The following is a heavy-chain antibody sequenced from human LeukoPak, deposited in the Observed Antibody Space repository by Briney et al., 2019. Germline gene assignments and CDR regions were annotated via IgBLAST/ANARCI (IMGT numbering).Heavy chain of an antibody. D-gene: IGHD3-9*01. CDR3: RGRRPEEYYDILTGPRSNGASDI. J-gene: IGHJ3*02. CDR2: ISWNSGRI. CDR1: GFTFDDYV. V-gene: IGHV3-9*01. Sequence: PGGSLRLSCAASGFTFDDYVMHWVRQAPGKGLEWVSGISWNSGRIAYADSVKGRFTISRDNAKNSLYLQMNSLRAEDTAVYYCRGRRPEEYYDILTGPRSNGASDIWGQGTMVTVSS.